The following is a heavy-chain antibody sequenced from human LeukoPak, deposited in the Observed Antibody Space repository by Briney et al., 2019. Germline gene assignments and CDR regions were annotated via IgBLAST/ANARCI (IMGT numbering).Heavy chain of an antibody. CDR3: ARDARQFYYDSSGYFYDS. CDR1: GYSISSSYY. CDR2: LYHSGSA. D-gene: IGHD3-22*01. V-gene: IGHV4-38-2*02. J-gene: IGHJ5*01. Sequence: PSETLSLTCAVSGYSISSSYYWAWIRQPPGKGLEWIGSLYHSGSAYYNSSLKSRVTISADTSKNQFSLRVRSVTAADTAVYFCARDARQFYYDSSGYFYDSWGQGTLVTLSS.